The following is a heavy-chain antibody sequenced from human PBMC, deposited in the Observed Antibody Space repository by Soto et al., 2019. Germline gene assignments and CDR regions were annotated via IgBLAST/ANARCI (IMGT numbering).Heavy chain of an antibody. D-gene: IGHD5-12*01. Sequence: SETLSLTCIVSGGSVYSDGYYWSWIRQPPGKRPEWIGYIFYSGTTQYNPSLKSRVTISVDTSKNQFSLKLSSVTAADTAVYYCARHNGNSGYDGSHWYYWGQGTLVTVSS. CDR3: ARHNGNSGYDGSHWYY. CDR2: IFYSGTT. J-gene: IGHJ4*02. CDR1: GGSVYSDGYY. V-gene: IGHV4-61*08.